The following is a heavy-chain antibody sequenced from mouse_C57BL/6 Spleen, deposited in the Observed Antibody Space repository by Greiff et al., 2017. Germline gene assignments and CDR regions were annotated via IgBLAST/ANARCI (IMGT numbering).Heavy chain of an antibody. V-gene: IGHV1-81*01. J-gene: IGHJ3*01. D-gene: IGHD2-3*01. CDR1: GYTFTSYG. CDR3: ARLDDGFAY. Sequence: ESGAELARPGASVKLSCKASGYTFTSYGISWVKQRTGQGLEWIGEIYPRSGNTYYNEKFKGKATLTADKSSSTAYMELRSLTSEDSAVYFCARLDDGFAYWGQGTLVTVSA. CDR2: IYPRSGNT.